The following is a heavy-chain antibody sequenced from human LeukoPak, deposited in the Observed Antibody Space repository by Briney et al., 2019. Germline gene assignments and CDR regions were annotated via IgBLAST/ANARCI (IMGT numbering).Heavy chain of an antibody. V-gene: IGHV1-69*13. D-gene: IGHD1-26*01. Sequence: ASVKVSCKASGGTFSSYAISWVRQAPGQGLEWMGGIIPIFGTANYAQKFQGRVTISADESTSTAYMELSSLRSEDTAVYYCARWELLPSNYYGMDVWGQGTTVTVSS. J-gene: IGHJ6*02. CDR1: GGTFSSYA. CDR2: IIPIFGTA. CDR3: ARWELLPSNYYGMDV.